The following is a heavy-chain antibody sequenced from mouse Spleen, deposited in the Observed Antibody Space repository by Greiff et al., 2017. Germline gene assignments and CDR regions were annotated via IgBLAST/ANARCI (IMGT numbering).Heavy chain of an antibody. D-gene: IGHD1-1*01. CDR2: ISSGGSYT. V-gene: IGHV5-9-3*01. CDR1: GFTFSSYT. Sequence: EVQLQQSGGGLVKPGGSLKLSCAASGFTFSSYTMSWVRQTPAKRLEWVATISSGGSYTYYPDSVKGRFTISRDNAKNTLYLQMSSLRSEDTAMHYCARHDYGSDYWGQGTTLTVSS. CDR3: ARHDYGSDY. J-gene: IGHJ2*01.